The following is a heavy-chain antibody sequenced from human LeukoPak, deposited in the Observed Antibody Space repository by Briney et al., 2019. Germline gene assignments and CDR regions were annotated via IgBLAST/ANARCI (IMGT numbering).Heavy chain of an antibody. CDR3: ARGIYGDPVAFDY. CDR2: IHSDEIRT. V-gene: IGHV3-74*01. CDR1: GFTFSSYR. D-gene: IGHD4/OR15-4a*01. J-gene: IGHJ4*02. Sequence: GASLRLSCAASGFTFSSYRMHWLRQAPGSGLVSVSRIHSDEIRTNYADSVTGRFTISRDNAKNTVYLQMNSLRNEDTAVYYCARGIYGDPVAFDYWGQGTLVTVSS.